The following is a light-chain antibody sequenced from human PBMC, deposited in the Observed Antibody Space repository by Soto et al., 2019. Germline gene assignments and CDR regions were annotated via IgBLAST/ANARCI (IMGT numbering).Light chain of an antibody. Sequence: DIQMTQSPSSLSASVGDRVTITCRASQSISSYLNWYQQKPGKAPKLLIYDASSLESGVPSRFSGSGFGTEFTLTISGLQPDDFATYDCQQYNSYSPAFGQGTKVDIK. CDR3: QQYNSYSPA. V-gene: IGKV1-5*01. CDR1: QSISSY. CDR2: DAS. J-gene: IGKJ1*01.